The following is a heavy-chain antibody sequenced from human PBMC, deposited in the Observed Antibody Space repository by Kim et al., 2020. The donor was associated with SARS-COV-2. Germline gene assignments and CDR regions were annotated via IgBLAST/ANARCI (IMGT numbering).Heavy chain of an antibody. CDR2: IWYDGSNK. CDR1: GFTFSSYG. Sequence: GGSLRLSCAASGFTFSSYGMHWVRQAPGKGLEWVAVIWYDGSNKYYADSVKGRFTISRDNSKNTLYLQMNSLRAEDTAVYYCARDRRTNGVSGEFDYWGQGTLVTVSS. J-gene: IGHJ4*02. CDR3: ARDRRTNGVSGEFDY. D-gene: IGHD2-8*01. V-gene: IGHV3-33*01.